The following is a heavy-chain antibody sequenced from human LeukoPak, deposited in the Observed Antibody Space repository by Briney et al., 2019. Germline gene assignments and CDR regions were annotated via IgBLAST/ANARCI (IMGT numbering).Heavy chain of an antibody. Sequence: PGWALSLSCAASGFTFSSYAMHWLRQAPARRLDGVAVISYDGRNKYYVDSVKGRLTISRDNSKNTLYMQMNSLRAEDTVVYYCARDPSYGDWTYFDYWGQGTLVTVSS. CDR2: ISYDGRNK. CDR1: GFTFSSYA. D-gene: IGHD4-17*01. J-gene: IGHJ4*02. V-gene: IGHV3-30*04. CDR3: ARDPSYGDWTYFDY.